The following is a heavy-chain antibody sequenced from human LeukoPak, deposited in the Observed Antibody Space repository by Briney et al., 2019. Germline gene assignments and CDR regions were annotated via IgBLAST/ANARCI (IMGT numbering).Heavy chain of an antibody. J-gene: IGHJ4*02. CDR3: ARGVVAATLDY. Sequence: PGPSLRLSCAASGFTFSSYEMNWVRQAPGKGLEWVSYISSSGSTIYYADSVKGRFTISRDNAKNSLYLQMNSLRAEDTAVYYCARGVVAATLDYWGQGTPVTVSS. D-gene: IGHD2-15*01. CDR2: ISSSGSTI. V-gene: IGHV3-48*03. CDR1: GFTFSSYE.